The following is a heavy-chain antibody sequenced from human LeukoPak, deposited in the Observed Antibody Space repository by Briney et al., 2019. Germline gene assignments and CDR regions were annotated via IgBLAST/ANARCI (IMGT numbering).Heavy chain of an antibody. Sequence: PGGSLRLSCAAFGFTFSSYAMHWVRQAPGKGLEWVAFMSYDGSNKYYADFVKGRFTISRDNSKNTPYLQMNSLRVEDTAVYYCARGMMVGSSVPPDYWGQGTLVTVSS. CDR3: ARGMMVGSSVPPDY. J-gene: IGHJ4*02. D-gene: IGHD6-13*01. CDR2: MSYDGSNK. V-gene: IGHV3-30-3*01. CDR1: GFTFSSYA.